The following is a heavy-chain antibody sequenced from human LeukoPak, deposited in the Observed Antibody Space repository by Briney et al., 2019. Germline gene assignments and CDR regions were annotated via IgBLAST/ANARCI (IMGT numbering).Heavy chain of an antibody. V-gene: IGHV3-30*04. CDR3: ARGGSDYGLLGY. CDR1: GFTLSSYA. D-gene: IGHD4-17*01. Sequence: GGSLRLSCAASGFTLSSYAMHWVRQAPGKGLEWVAVISYDGSNKYYADSVKGRFTISRDNSKNTLYLQMNSLRAEDTAVYYCARGGSDYGLLGYWGQGTLVTVSS. J-gene: IGHJ4*02. CDR2: ISYDGSNK.